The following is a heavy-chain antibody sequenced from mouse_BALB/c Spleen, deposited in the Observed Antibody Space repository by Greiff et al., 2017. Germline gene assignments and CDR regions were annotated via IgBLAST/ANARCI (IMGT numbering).Heavy chain of an antibody. CDR3: ARDQAGTNAMDY. V-gene: IGHV5-4*02. CDR1: GFTFSDYY. Sequence: EVQLVESGGGLVKPGGSLKLSCAASGFTFSDYYMYWVRQTPEKRLEWVATISDGGSYTYYPDSVKGRFTISRDNAKNNLYLQMSSLKSEDTAMYYCARDQAGTNAMDYWGQGTSVTVSS. D-gene: IGHD3-2*02. CDR2: ISDGGSYT. J-gene: IGHJ4*01.